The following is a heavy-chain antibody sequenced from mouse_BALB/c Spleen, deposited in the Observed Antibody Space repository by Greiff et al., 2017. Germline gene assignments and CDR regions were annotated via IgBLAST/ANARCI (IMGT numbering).Heavy chain of an antibody. D-gene: IGHD2-10*02. CDR2: ISSGGSYT. CDR1: GFTFSSYG. J-gene: IGHJ2*01. V-gene: IGHV5-6*01. CDR3: AREYGNFFDY. Sequence: EVHLVESGGDLVKPGGSLKLSCAASGFTFSSYGMSWVRQTPDKRLEWVATISSGGSYTYYPDSVKGRFTISRDNAKNTLYLQMSSLKSEDTAMYYCAREYGNFFDYWGQGTTLTVSS.